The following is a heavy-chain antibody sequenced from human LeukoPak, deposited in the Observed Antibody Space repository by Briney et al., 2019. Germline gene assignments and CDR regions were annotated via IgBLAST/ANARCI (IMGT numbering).Heavy chain of an antibody. CDR3: AKDSRRYCSGGSCYSGLDY. J-gene: IGHJ4*02. Sequence: GRSLRLSCAASGFTFDDYAMHWVRQAPGKGLEWVSGISWNSGSIGYADSVKGRFTISRDNAKNSLYLQMSSLRAEDMALYYCAKDSRRYCSGGSCYSGLDYWGQGTLVTVSS. CDR2: ISWNSGSI. CDR1: GFTFDDYA. D-gene: IGHD2-15*01. V-gene: IGHV3-9*03.